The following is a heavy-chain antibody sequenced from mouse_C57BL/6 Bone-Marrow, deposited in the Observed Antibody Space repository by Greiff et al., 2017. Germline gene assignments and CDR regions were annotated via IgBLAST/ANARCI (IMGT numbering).Heavy chain of an antibody. CDR2: INPNDGTT. J-gene: IGHJ1*03. D-gene: IGHD2-5*01. CDR3: ARDYSNFDWYFDV. CDR1: GYSFTDYN. Sequence: VQLQQSGPELVKPGASVKISCKASGYSFTDYNMNWVKQSNGKSLEWIGVINPNDGTTSYNQKFKGKATLTVDQSSSTAYMQLNSLTSEDSADYYGARDYSNFDWYFDVWGTGTTVTVSS. V-gene: IGHV1-39*01.